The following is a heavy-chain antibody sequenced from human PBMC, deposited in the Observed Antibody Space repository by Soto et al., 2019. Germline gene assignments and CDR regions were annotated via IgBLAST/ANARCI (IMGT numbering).Heavy chain of an antibody. V-gene: IGHV4-31*03. J-gene: IGHJ5*02. CDR1: GGSISRGVYY. CDR3: AASSMAAANGFDP. D-gene: IGHD6-13*01. CDR2: IYYSGST. Sequence: SETLSLTCTVSGGSISRGVYYWSWIRQHPRKGLEWIGYIYYSGSTYYNPSFKSRVTISQDTSKNQLSLELTSVTAADTAVYYCAASSMAAANGFDPWGLGTLVTVSS.